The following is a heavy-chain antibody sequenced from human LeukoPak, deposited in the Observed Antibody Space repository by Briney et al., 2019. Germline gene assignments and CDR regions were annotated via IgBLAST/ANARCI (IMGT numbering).Heavy chain of an antibody. V-gene: IGHV4-34*01. CDR2: INHSGYT. J-gene: IGHJ4*02. CDR1: GTSFSSYS. CDR3: ARMTTGHDY. Sequence: SETLSLICAVSGTSFSSYSWSWIRQSPEKGLEWIGEINHSGYTNNNPSLKSRVTMSIDTSNNRFSLRLSSVTAADTAVYFCARMTTGHDYWGTGILVTVSS. D-gene: IGHD4-17*01.